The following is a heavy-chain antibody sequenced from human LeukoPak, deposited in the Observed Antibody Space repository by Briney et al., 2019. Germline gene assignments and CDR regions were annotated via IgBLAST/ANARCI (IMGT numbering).Heavy chain of an antibody. Sequence: GGSLRLSCAASGFTFSSYAMSWVRQAPGKGLEWVSAISGSGGSTYYADSVKGRFTISRDNSKNTLYLQMNSLRAEDTAVYYCATVLRYFDWLLSWGQGTLVTVSS. V-gene: IGHV3-23*01. CDR3: ATVLRYFDWLLS. D-gene: IGHD3-9*01. CDR1: GFTFSSYA. CDR2: ISGSGGST. J-gene: IGHJ5*01.